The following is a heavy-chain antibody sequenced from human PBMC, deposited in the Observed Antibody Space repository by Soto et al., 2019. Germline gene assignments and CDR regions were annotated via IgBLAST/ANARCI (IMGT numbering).Heavy chain of an antibody. CDR2: MNPTSGNT. Sequence: QVQLVQSGAEVKKPGASVKVSCKASGYTFTSYDINLVRQATGQGLEWMGWMNPTSGNTGYAQKLQGRVTVARNPSISTAYMELSSMRSEDTAVYYCAIRRTYGYRGWFDPCGQGTLVTVSS. V-gene: IGHV1-8*01. CDR1: GYTFTSYD. J-gene: IGHJ5*02. D-gene: IGHD5-18*01. CDR3: AIRRTYGYRGWFDP.